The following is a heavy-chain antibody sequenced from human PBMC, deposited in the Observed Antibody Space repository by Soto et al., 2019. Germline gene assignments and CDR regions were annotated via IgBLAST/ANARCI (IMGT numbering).Heavy chain of an antibody. D-gene: IGHD6-6*01. J-gene: IGHJ4*01. CDR3: ARGREGVYGDYFRSYFDF. V-gene: IGHV3-33*01. CDR1: GFMCSTSG. CDR2: IWHDGSKK. Sequence: SLRLSCAASGFMCSTSGMHWVRQDPGKGLECVAIIWHDGSKKAYAESVKGRFIISRDNSNNTLYLQMSSLGAEDTAVYYCARGREGVYGDYFRSYFDFWGHGTLVTVSS.